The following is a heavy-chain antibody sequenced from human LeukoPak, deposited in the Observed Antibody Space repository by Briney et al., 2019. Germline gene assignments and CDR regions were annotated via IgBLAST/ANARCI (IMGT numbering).Heavy chain of an antibody. D-gene: IGHD2-15*01. V-gene: IGHV3-9*01. Sequence: GGSLRLSCAASGFTFDDYAMHWVRQAPGKGLEWVSGISWNSGSIGYADSVKGRFTISRDNAKNSLYLQMNSLRAEDTALYYCVKDISGYFDYWGQGILVTVSS. J-gene: IGHJ4*02. CDR1: GFTFDDYA. CDR2: ISWNSGSI. CDR3: VKDISGYFDY.